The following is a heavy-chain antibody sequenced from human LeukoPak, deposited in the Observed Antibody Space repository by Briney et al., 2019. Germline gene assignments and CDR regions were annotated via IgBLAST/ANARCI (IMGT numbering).Heavy chain of an antibody. Sequence: GESLRLSCAASGFTFSSYAMSWVRQAPGKGLEWVSTISISFDVTYYADSVKGRFSISRDNSKNTMYLQMNSLRAEDTAVYYCAKDIAMIPGDAFDIWGQGTMVTVSS. CDR2: ISISFDVT. J-gene: IGHJ3*02. CDR1: GFTFSSYA. V-gene: IGHV3-23*01. CDR3: AKDIAMIPGDAFDI. D-gene: IGHD3-22*01.